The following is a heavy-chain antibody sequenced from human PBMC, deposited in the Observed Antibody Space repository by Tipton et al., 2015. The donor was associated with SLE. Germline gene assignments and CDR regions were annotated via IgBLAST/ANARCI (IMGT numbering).Heavy chain of an antibody. D-gene: IGHD3-22*01. Sequence: TLSLTCTVSGDSISGYYWSWIRQPPGKGLEWIGYIYNSGSTSYSPSLKSRVTISEDTSRQQFSLKLSSVTAADTAVYYCARQPPYDQDFDYWGQGTLVTVSS. V-gene: IGHV4-59*08. CDR1: GDSISGYY. CDR3: ARQPPYDQDFDY. CDR2: IYNSGST. J-gene: IGHJ4*02.